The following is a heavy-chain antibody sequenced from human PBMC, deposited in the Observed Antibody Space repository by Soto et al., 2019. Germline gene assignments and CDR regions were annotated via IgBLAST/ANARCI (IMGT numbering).Heavy chain of an antibody. CDR2: IKSKTDGGTT. J-gene: IGHJ6*02. CDR1: GFTFSNAW. V-gene: IGHV3-15*07. CDR3: TTGYCSGGSCYLRSRLYYYYGMDV. Sequence: GGSLRLSCAASGFTFSNAWMNWVRQAPGKGLEWVGRIKSKTDGGTTDYAAPVKGRFTISRDDSKNTLYLQMNSLKTEDTAVYYCTTGYCSGGSCYLRSRLYYYYGMDVWGQGTTVTVSS. D-gene: IGHD2-15*01.